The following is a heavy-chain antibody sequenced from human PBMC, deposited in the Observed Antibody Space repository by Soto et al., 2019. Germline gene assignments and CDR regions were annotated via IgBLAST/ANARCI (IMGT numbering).Heavy chain of an antibody. Sequence: EVQLVESGGGLVKPGGSLRLSCAASGFTFSSYSMNWVRQTPGKGLEWVSSISGGSRYIYYADSVKGRFTIARDNAKNSLYLQMNSLRAEDTAVYYCARGKGMDVWGQGTTVTVSS. V-gene: IGHV3-21*01. CDR2: ISGGSRYI. CDR3: ARGKGMDV. CDR1: GFTFSSYS. J-gene: IGHJ6*02.